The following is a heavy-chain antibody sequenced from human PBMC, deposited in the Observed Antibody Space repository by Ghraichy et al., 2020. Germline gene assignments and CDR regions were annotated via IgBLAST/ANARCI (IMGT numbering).Heavy chain of an antibody. CDR2: INHSGST. V-gene: IGHV4-34*01. D-gene: IGHD6-13*01. J-gene: IGHJ4*02. CDR1: GGSFSGYY. CDR3: ARGGIAAAGLQPIDY. Sequence: SQTLSLTCAVYGGSFSGYYWSWIRQPPGKGLEWIGEINHSGSTNYNPSLKSRVTISVDTSKNQFSLKLSSVTAADTAVYYCARGGIAAAGLQPIDYWGQGTLVTVSS.